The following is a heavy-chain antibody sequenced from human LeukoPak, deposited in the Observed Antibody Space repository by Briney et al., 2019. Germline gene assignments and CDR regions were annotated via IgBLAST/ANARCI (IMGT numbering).Heavy chain of an antibody. Sequence: ASVKVSCKASGGTFSSYAISWVRQAPGQGLEWMGRIIPILGIANYAQKFQGRVTITADKSTSTAYMELSSLRSEDTAVYYCAGGTYCSSTSCSRWYEDYWGQGTLVTVSS. D-gene: IGHD2-2*01. CDR1: GGTFSSYA. CDR2: IIPILGIA. V-gene: IGHV1-69*04. J-gene: IGHJ4*02. CDR3: AGGTYCSSTSCSRWYEDY.